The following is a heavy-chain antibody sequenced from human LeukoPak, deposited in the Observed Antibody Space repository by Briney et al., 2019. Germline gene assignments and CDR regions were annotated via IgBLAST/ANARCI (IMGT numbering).Heavy chain of an antibody. CDR3: ARDSQHLNFDY. D-gene: IGHD3-3*02. V-gene: IGHV3-64*04. CDR1: GFTFSSYA. Sequence: AGGSLRPPCSASGFTFSSYAMHWVRQAPGKGLEYVSAVSDNGGSTYYADSVKGRFTISRDNAKSSLYLQMNSLRAEDTAVYYCARDSQHLNFDYWGQGTLVTVSS. CDR2: VSDNGGST. J-gene: IGHJ4*02.